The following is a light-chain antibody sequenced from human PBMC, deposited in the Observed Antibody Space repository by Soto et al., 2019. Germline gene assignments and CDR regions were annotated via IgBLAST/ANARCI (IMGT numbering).Light chain of an antibody. CDR2: DSN. J-gene: IGLJ2*01. V-gene: IGLV1-51*01. CDR1: SSNIANNY. Sequence: QAVLTQPPSVSAAPGQNVTISCSGSSSNIANNYVSWYQQLPRAAPKLLIYDSNERPSGIPERFSGSKSGTSATLGITGLQTGDEADYSCGTWDSSLSAVVFGGGTKLTVL. CDR3: GTWDSSLSAVV.